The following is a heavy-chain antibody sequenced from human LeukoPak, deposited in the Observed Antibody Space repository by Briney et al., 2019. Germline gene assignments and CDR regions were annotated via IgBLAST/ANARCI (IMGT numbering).Heavy chain of an antibody. Sequence: SETLSLTCTVSGGSISSSSYYWGWIRQPPGKGLEWIGSIYYSGSTYYNPSLKSRVTISVDTSKNQFSLKLSSVTAADTAVYYCARHEGKVAASNWFDPWGQGTLVTVSS. J-gene: IGHJ5*02. V-gene: IGHV4-39*01. CDR1: GGSISSSSYY. CDR3: ARHEGKVAASNWFDP. CDR2: IYYSGST. D-gene: IGHD2-15*01.